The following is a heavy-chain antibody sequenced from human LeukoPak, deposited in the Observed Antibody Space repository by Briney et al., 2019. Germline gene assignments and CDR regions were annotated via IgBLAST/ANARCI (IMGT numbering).Heavy chain of an antibody. CDR2: ISGSGDST. J-gene: IGHJ4*02. Sequence: GGSLRLSCAASKFAFSSYAMRWVRQAPGKGLEWVSAISGSGDSTYYADSVKGRFTISRDNSKNTLYLQMNSLRAEDTAVYYXXXXXXXXXLXXXGXXEFDXXGQGTLVTVSS. CDR1: KFAFSSYA. V-gene: IGHV3-23*01. CDR3: XXXXXXXXLXXXGXXEFDX.